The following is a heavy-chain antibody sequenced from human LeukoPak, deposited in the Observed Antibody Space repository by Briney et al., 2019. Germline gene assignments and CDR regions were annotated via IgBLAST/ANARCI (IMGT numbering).Heavy chain of an antibody. CDR3: ARITIAAAGRGY. J-gene: IGHJ4*02. CDR2: IYHSGST. D-gene: IGHD6-13*01. Sequence: SETLSLTCTVSGYSISSGYYWGWIRQPPGKGLEWIGSIYHSGSTYYNPSLKSRVTISVDTSKNQFSLKLSSVTAADTAVYYCARITIAAAGRGYWGQGTLVTVSS. CDR1: GYSISSGYY. V-gene: IGHV4-38-2*02.